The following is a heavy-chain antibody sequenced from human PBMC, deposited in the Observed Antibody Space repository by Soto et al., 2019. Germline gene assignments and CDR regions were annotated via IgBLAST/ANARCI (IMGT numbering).Heavy chain of an antibody. V-gene: IGHV1-69*06. Sequence: VKVSCKASGGTFSSYAISWVRQAPGQGLEWMGGIIPIFGTANYAQKFQGRVTITADKSTSTAYMELSSLRSEDTAVYYCASAARSPGSVQMTTVTIMDPPGWYYGMDVWGQGTTVTVSS. CDR2: IIPIFGTA. CDR3: ASAARSPGSVQMTTVTIMDPPGWYYGMDV. J-gene: IGHJ6*02. D-gene: IGHD4-4*01. CDR1: GGTFSSYA.